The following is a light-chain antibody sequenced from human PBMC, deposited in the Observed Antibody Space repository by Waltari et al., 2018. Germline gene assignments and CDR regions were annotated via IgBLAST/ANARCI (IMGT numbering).Light chain of an antibody. CDR1: QSVLYSSNNLNY. CDR2: WAS. J-gene: IGKJ2*01. Sequence: DIVMTQSPDSLAVSLGERATINCKSSQSVLYSSNNLNYLTWYLQKPGQPPKVLIYWASTRESGVADRFSGGGSVTDFTLTISRLQAEDVAVYYCQQYYNLPYTFGQGTKLEIK. V-gene: IGKV4-1*01. CDR3: QQYYNLPYT.